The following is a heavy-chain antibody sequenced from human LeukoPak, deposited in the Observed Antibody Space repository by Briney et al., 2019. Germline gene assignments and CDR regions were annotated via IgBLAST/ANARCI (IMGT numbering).Heavy chain of an antibody. CDR2: INNEGSDT. CDR1: GFTFSSYW. Sequence: GGSLRLSCAASGFTFSSYWMHWVRQAPGKGLVWASRINNEGSDTIYADSVKGRFTISRDNAKNSLYLQMNSLRAEDTAVYYCARDFGLRCSGGTCYSVYYYGMDVWGKGTTATVSS. CDR3: ARDFGLRCSGGTCYSVYYYGMDV. J-gene: IGHJ6*04. D-gene: IGHD2-15*01. V-gene: IGHV3-74*01.